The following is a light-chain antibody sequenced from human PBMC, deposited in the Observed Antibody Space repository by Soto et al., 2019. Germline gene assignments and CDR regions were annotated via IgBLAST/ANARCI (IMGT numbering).Light chain of an antibody. CDR3: QQYTNRPPFT. CDR1: EDIRTS. CDR2: GAS. J-gene: IGKJ3*01. V-gene: IGKV1-33*01. Sequence: DIQMTQSPSSLSASVGARVSITCQASEDIRTSLSWFQNKPGRDPKLLIYGASYLETGVPSRFRGSGSGTDFTLTISSLQPEDTATYYCQQYTNRPPFTFGPRTIVDIK.